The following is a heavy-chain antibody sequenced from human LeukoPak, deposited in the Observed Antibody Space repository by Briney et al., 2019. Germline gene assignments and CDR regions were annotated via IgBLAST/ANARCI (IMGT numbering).Heavy chain of an antibody. D-gene: IGHD5-18*01. CDR1: GFTFSDYY. Sequence: GGSLRLSCAASGFTFSDYYMSWIRQAPGKGLEWVSYISSSGSTIYYADSVKGRFTIPRDNAKNSLYLQMNSLRAEDTAVYYCARDTAMVSYFDYWGQGTLVTVSS. J-gene: IGHJ4*02. CDR3: ARDTAMVSYFDY. V-gene: IGHV3-11*04. CDR2: ISSSGSTI.